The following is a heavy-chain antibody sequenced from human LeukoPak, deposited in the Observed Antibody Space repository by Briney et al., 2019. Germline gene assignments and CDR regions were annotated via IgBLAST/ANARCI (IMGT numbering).Heavy chain of an antibody. CDR3: ARGDYRGYNRHDASDI. Sequence: ASVKVSCKASGYTFISYDINWVRQATGQGLEWMGWMNPYSGNTGYAQNFQGRVTMTRNTSISTAYMELSSLRSEDTAVYYCARGDYRGYNRHDASDIWGQGTMVTVSS. CDR1: GYTFISYD. V-gene: IGHV1-8*01. CDR2: MNPYSGNT. J-gene: IGHJ3*02. D-gene: IGHD5-24*01.